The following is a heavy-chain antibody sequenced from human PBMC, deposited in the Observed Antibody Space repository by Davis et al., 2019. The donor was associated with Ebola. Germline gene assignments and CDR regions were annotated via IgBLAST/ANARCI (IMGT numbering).Heavy chain of an antibody. CDR1: GFDFDDYG. CDR2: MDWNGVNI. J-gene: IGHJ4*02. V-gene: IGHV3-9*01. CDR3: VKDFTLSI. D-gene: IGHD2/OR15-2a*01. Sequence: PGGSLRLSCEASGFDFDDYGMHWVRQRLGEGLEWVAGMDWNGVNIGYADSVKGRFTISRDNSKNILYLEMNSVRAEDTAIYYCVKDFTLSIWGQGTLVTVSS.